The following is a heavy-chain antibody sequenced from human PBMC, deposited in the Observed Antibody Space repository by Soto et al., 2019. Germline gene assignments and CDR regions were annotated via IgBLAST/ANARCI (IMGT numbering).Heavy chain of an antibody. CDR1: GFTFSSYA. J-gene: IGHJ4*02. CDR2: ISGSGGST. V-gene: IGHV3-23*01. CDR3: ATLRGRAVPAAAIDY. D-gene: IGHD2-2*01. Sequence: EVQLLESGGGLVQPGGSLRLSCAASGFTFSSYAMSWVRQAPGKGLEWVSAISGSGGSTYYADSVKGRFTISRDNSKNTLYLQMNSLRAEDTAVHYCATLRGRAVPAAAIDYWGQGTLVTVSS.